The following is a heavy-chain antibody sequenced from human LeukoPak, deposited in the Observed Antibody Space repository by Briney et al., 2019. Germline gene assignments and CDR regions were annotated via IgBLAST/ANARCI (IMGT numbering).Heavy chain of an antibody. Sequence: NSSETLSLTCTVSGGSISSGDYYWSWIRQPPGKGLEWIGYIYHSGSTYYNPSLKSRVTISVDTSKNQFSLKLSSVTAADTAVYYCARKLELDPHAFDIWGQGTMVTVSS. CDR3: ARKLELDPHAFDI. D-gene: IGHD5-24*01. J-gene: IGHJ3*02. CDR1: GGSISSGDYY. CDR2: IYHSGST. V-gene: IGHV4-30-4*01.